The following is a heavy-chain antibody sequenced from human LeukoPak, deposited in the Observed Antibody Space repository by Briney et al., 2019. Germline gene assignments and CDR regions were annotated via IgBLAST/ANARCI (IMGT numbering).Heavy chain of an antibody. D-gene: IGHD3-22*01. CDR3: TTPGYYYDSSGSPNFDY. J-gene: IGHJ4*02. Sequence: GGSLRLSCAASGFTFSGSAMHWVRQASGKGLEWVGRIRSKANSYATAYAASVKGRFTISRDDSKNTAYLQMNSLKTEDTAVYYCTTPGYYYDSSGSPNFDYWGQGTLVTVSS. CDR2: IRSKANSYAT. V-gene: IGHV3-73*01. CDR1: GFTFSGSA.